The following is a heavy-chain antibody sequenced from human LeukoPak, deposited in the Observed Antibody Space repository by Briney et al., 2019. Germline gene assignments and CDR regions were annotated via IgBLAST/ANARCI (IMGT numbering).Heavy chain of an antibody. V-gene: IGHV3-7*01. CDR3: ARDKSVAAPDTGILFDY. J-gene: IGHJ4*02. CDR1: GFTFSGYW. Sequence: PGGSLRLSCAASGFTFSGYWMSWVRQAPGKGLEWVANIKQDGSENYYVDSVKGRFTISRDNSKNSLYLQMNSLRVEDTAVYYCARDKSVAAPDTGILFDYWGQETLVTVSS. D-gene: IGHD6-13*01. CDR2: IKQDGSEN.